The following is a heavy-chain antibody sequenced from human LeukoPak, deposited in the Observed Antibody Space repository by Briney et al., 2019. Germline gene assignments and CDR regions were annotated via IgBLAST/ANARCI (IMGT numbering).Heavy chain of an antibody. CDR3: ARGWPWGY. V-gene: IGHV4-59*08. D-gene: IGHD6-19*01. J-gene: IGHJ4*02. CDR2: IYYSGST. Sequence: SETLSLTCSVSGSSISSYYWSWIRQPPGEGLEWIGYIYYSGSTNYNPSLKSRVTISVDTSKNQFSLILSSVTAADTAVYYCARGWPWGYWGQGTLVTVSS. CDR1: GSSISSYY.